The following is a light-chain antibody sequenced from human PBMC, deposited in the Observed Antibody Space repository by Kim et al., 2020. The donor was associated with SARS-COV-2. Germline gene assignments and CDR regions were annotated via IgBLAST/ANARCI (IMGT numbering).Light chain of an antibody. CDR3: QAWDSSIVV. CDR1: KLGDKY. V-gene: IGLV3-1*01. CDR2: QDS. Sequence: SYELTQPPSVSVSPGQTASITCSGDKLGDKYACWYQQKPGQSPVLVIYQDSKRLSGIPERFSGSNSGNTATLTISGTQAMDEADYYCQAWDSSIVVFGGG. J-gene: IGLJ2*01.